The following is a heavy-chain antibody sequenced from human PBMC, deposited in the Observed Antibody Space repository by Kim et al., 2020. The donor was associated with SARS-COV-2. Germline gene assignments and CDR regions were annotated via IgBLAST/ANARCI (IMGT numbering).Heavy chain of an antibody. CDR1: GFTFSSYA. V-gene: IGHV3-30-3*01. J-gene: IGHJ6*02. D-gene: IGHD6-6*01. Sequence: GGSLRLSCAASGFTFSSYAMHWVRQAPGKGLEWVAVISYDGSNKYYADSVKGRFTISRDNSKNTLYLQMNSLRAEDTAVYYCARDYGSIAALQYYYYGMDGLGQGTTVTVSS. CDR3: ARDYGSIAALQYYYYGMDG. CDR2: ISYDGSNK.